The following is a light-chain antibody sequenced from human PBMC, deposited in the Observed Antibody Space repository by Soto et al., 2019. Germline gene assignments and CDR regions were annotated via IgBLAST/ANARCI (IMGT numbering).Light chain of an antibody. V-gene: IGLV2-14*03. Sequence: QSALTQPASVSGSPGQSITVSCTGTSSDVGGYGYVSWYQQHPGKAPKLMIYDVSNRPSGVSNRFSGSKSGNTASLTISGLQAEDEADYYCRSYASGNTQVFGTGTKVTVL. J-gene: IGLJ1*01. CDR3: RSYASGNTQV. CDR2: DVS. CDR1: SSDVGGYGY.